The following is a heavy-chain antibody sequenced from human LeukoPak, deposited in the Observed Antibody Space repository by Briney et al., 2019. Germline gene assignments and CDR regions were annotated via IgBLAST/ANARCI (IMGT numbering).Heavy chain of an antibody. CDR1: GYTFTDYY. J-gene: IGHJ4*02. Sequence: ASVKVSCKASGYTFTDYYMHWVRQAPGQGLEWMGWINPHSGGTDHAQKFQGRVTMTRDTSISTAYMELSRLRSDDTAVYYCARAITMVRGYPLDYWGQGTLVTVSS. CDR2: INPHSGGT. D-gene: IGHD3-10*01. V-gene: IGHV1-2*02. CDR3: ARAITMVRGYPLDY.